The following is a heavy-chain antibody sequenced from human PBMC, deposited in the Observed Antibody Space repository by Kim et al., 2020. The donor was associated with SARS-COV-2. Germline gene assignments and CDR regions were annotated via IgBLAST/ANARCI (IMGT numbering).Heavy chain of an antibody. CDR3: ARVSRSGYYLHYYYYYGMDV. CDR2: INHSGST. D-gene: IGHD3-3*01. Sequence: SETLSLTCAVYGGSFSGYYWSWIRQPPGKGLEWIGEINHSGSTNYNPSLKSRVTISVDTSKNQFSLKLSSVTAADTAVYYCARVSRSGYYLHYYYYYGMDVWGQGTTVTVSS. CDR1: GGSFSGYY. V-gene: IGHV4-34*01. J-gene: IGHJ6*02.